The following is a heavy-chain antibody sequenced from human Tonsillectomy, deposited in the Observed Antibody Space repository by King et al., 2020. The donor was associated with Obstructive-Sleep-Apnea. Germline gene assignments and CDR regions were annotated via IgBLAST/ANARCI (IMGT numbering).Heavy chain of an antibody. J-gene: IGHJ4*02. CDR2: ISYDGSNK. CDR3: ARDFVSSGWYGVDY. V-gene: IGHV3-30-3*01. Sequence: VQLVESGGGVVQPGRSLRLSCAASGFTFSSYAMHWVRQAPGKGLEWVAVISYDGSNKYYADSVKGRFTISRDNSKNTLYLQMNSLRAEDTAVYYCARDFVSSGWYGVDYWGQGTLVTVSS. CDR1: GFTFSSYA. D-gene: IGHD6-19*01.